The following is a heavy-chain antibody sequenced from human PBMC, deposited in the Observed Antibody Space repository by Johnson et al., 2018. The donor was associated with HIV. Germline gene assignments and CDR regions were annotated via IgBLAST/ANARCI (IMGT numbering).Heavy chain of an antibody. Sequence: VQLVESGGGVVQPGRSLRLSCAASGFTFSSYAMHWVRQAPGKGLEWVANIKQDGSEKYYVDSVKGRLTISRDNAKNSLYLQMNSLRDDDTAVYYCVRPLGLYHGAFDIWGQGTMVTVSS. D-gene: IGHD2-2*02. CDR3: VRPLGLYHGAFDI. J-gene: IGHJ3*02. CDR1: GFTFSSYA. V-gene: IGHV3-7*03. CDR2: IKQDGSEK.